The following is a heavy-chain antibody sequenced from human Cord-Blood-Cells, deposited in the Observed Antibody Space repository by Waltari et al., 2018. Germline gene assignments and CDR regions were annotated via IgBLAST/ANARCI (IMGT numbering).Heavy chain of an antibody. CDR2: IIPIFGTA. V-gene: IGHV1-69*12. Sequence: QVQLVQSGAEVKKPGSSVKVSGKASGGTLSSYAITWVRQAPGQGLEWMGGIIPIFGTANYAQKFQGRVTITADESTSTAYMELSSLRSEDTAVYYCARGPLLYNGSGSYYFDYWGQGTLVTVSS. CDR1: GGTLSSYA. CDR3: ARGPLLYNGSGSYYFDY. J-gene: IGHJ4*02. D-gene: IGHD3-10*01.